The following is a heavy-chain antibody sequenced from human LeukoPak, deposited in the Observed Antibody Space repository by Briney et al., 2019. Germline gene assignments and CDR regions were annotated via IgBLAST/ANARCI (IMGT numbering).Heavy chain of an antibody. D-gene: IGHD6-13*01. CDR1: GFTFSSYG. J-gene: IGHJ4*02. CDR2: ISYDGSNK. V-gene: IGHV3-30*03. Sequence: GGSLRLSCAASGFTFSSYGMHWVRQAPGKGLEWVAVISYDGSNKYYAGSVKGRFTISRDNSKNTLYLQMNSLRAEDTAVYYCAISPSGIAAAGPFDYWGQGTLVTVSS. CDR3: AISPSGIAAAGPFDY.